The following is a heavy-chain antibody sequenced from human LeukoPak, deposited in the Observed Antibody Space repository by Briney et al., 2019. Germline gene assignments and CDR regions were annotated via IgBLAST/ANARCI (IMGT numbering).Heavy chain of an antibody. CDR2: IWHDGSNE. J-gene: IGHJ4*02. D-gene: IGHD5-24*01. V-gene: IGHV3-33*01. Sequence: HPGGSLRLSCAASGFTFSTYGMHWVRQAPGKGLEWVAVIWHDGSNEYYTDSVMGRFTVSRDNSKNTLYLQMNSLRAEDTAVYYCARLQTRTIDYWGQGALVTVSS. CDR3: ARLQTRTIDY. CDR1: GFTFSTYG.